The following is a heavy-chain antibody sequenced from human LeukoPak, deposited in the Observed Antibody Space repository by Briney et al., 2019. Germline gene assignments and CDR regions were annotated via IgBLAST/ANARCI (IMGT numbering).Heavy chain of an antibody. CDR3: ARHRDYFDSSGYYMYYFDY. V-gene: IGHV5-10-1*01. J-gene: IGHJ4*02. CDR1: WWSLKNYW. D-gene: IGHD3-22*01. Sequence: GESLTISCKGSWWSLKNYWITWVRQMPGKGLEWMGRIDPSDSYTNYNPSFQGHVTISDDKSINTAYLQWSSLKASDTAMYYCARHRDYFDSSGYYMYYFDYWGQGTLVTVSS. CDR2: IDPSDSYT.